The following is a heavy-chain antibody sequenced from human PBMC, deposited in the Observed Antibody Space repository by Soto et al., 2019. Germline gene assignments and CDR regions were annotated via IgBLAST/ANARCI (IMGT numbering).Heavy chain of an antibody. J-gene: IGHJ6*02. CDR3: AKTKQWLVKDYDFGMDV. Sequence: EVQLLESGGGLVQPGGSLRLSCAASGFTFSSYAMNWVRQAPGKGLEWVSGISGSGVTTYYADSVKGRFTISRDNSKNTLFLQSNSLRADDTAVYYCAKTKQWLVKDYDFGMDVWCQGTTVPVSS. D-gene: IGHD6-19*01. CDR2: ISGSGVTT. CDR1: GFTFSSYA. V-gene: IGHV3-23*01.